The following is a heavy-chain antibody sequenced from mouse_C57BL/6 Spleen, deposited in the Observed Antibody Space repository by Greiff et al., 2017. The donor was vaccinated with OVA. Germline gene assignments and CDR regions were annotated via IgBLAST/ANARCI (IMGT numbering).Heavy chain of an antibody. CDR3: ARFIYYYGSSYVWYFDV. D-gene: IGHD1-1*01. Sequence: DVMLVESEGGLVQPGSSMKLSCTASGFTFSDYYMAWVRQVPEKGLEWVANINYDGSSTYYLDSLKSRFIISRDNAKNILYLQMSSLKSEDTATYYCARFIYYYGSSYVWYFDVWGTGTTVTVSS. CDR1: GFTFSDYY. CDR2: INYDGSST. V-gene: IGHV5-16*01. J-gene: IGHJ1*03.